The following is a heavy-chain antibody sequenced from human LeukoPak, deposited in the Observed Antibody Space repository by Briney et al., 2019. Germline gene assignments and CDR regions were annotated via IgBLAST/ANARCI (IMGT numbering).Heavy chain of an antibody. D-gene: IGHD3-10*01. V-gene: IGHV4-39*01. Sequence: SETLSLTCTVSGGSISSSSYYWGWIRQPAGKGLESIGSIYYSGSTYYNPSLKSRVTISVDTSKNQFSLKLSSVTAADTAVYYCARHHVLLWFGELLEYNWFDPWGQGTLVTVSS. CDR2: IYYSGST. CDR1: GGSISSSSYY. J-gene: IGHJ5*02. CDR3: ARHHVLLWFGELLEYNWFDP.